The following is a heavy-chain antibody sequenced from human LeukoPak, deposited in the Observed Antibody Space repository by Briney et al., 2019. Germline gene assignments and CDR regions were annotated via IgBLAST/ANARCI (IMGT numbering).Heavy chain of an antibody. D-gene: IGHD3-22*01. J-gene: IGHJ4*02. V-gene: IGHV1-8*01. Sequence: ASVKVSCKASGYTFTSYDINWVRQATGQGLEWMGWMSPNSGNTGYAQKFQGRVTMTRNTSISTAYMELSSLRSEDTAVYYCARGLYYYDSSGYYGFVYWGQGTLVTVSS. CDR1: GYTFTSYD. CDR3: ARGLYYYDSSGYYGFVY. CDR2: MSPNSGNT.